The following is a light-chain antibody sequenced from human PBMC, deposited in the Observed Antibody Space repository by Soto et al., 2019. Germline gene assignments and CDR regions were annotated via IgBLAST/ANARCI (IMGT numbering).Light chain of an antibody. CDR3: CSYTRSSTLNFV. V-gene: IGLV2-14*01. CDR1: SSDVGGYNN. Sequence: QSALTQPASVSGSPGQSITISCTGTSSDVGGYNNVSWYQQHPGKAPKLMIYDVSIRPSGVSNRFSGSKSGNTASLTISGLQAEDEADYYCCSYTRSSTLNFVFGTGTQLTVL. CDR2: DVS. J-gene: IGLJ7*01.